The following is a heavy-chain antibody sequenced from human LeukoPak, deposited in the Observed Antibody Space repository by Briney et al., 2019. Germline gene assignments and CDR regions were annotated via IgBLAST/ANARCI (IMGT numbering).Heavy chain of an antibody. CDR3: ARVAPYYDFWSGYYLFGY. J-gene: IGHJ4*02. CDR1: GFTFSSYW. V-gene: IGHV3-74*01. D-gene: IGHD3-3*01. Sequence: PGGSLRLSCAASGFTFSSYWMHWVRQAPGKGLVWVSRINSDGSSTSYADSVKGRFTISRDNAKNTLYLQMNSLRAEDTAVYYCARVAPYYDFWSGYYLFGYWGQGTLVTVSS. CDR2: INSDGSST.